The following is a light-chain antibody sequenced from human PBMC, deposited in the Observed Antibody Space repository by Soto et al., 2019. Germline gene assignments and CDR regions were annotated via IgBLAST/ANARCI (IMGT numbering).Light chain of an antibody. CDR2: GSS. CDR3: QSYDGSLSASV. V-gene: IGLV1-40*01. CDR1: RTNIGAGYD. J-gene: IGLJ2*01. Sequence: QSVLTQPPSVSGAPGQRVTISCTGSRTNIGAGYDVHWYQQLPGKAPKLLIHGSSNRPPGVPARFSGSTSGTSASLVITGLQAEDEADYYCQSYDGSLSASVFGGGTQLTVL.